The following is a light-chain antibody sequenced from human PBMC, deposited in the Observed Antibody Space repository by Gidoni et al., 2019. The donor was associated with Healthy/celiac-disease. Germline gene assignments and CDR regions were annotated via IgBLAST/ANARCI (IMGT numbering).Light chain of an antibody. CDR3: QQYCSSPPWT. J-gene: IGKJ1*01. CDR2: GAS. CDR1: QSVSSSY. V-gene: IGKV3-20*01. Sequence: EIVLTQSPGTLSLSPGERATLSCRASQSVSSSYLAWYQQKPGQAPRLLIYGASSRATGIPDRFSGSGSGTDFNLTSIRLEPEDFAVYYCQQYCSSPPWTFGQGTKVEIK.